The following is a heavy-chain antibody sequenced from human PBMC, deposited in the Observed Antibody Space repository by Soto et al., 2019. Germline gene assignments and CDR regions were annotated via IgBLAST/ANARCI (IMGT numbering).Heavy chain of an antibody. D-gene: IGHD2-2*01. CDR3: ARVAYHQNWANWFDP. V-gene: IGHV1-18*01. CDR1: GYTFTSYG. CDR2: ISAYNGNT. J-gene: IGHJ5*02. Sequence: ASVKVSCKASGYTFTSYGISWVRQAPGQGLEWMGWISAYNGNTNYAQKLQGRVTMTTDTSTNTAYMELRSLRSDDTAVYYCARVAYHQNWANWFDPWGQGTLVTVSS.